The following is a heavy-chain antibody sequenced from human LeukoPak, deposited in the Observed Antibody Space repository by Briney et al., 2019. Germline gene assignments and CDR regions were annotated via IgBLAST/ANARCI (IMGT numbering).Heavy chain of an antibody. J-gene: IGHJ3*02. CDR2: IYTSGST. D-gene: IGHD6-19*01. CDR1: GGSISSYY. Sequence: SETLSLTCTVSGGSISSYYWSWIRQPAGKGLEWIGRIYTSGSTNYNPSLKSRVTISVDTSKNQFSLKLSSVTAADTAVYYCARARRIAVATDAFDIWGQGSMVTVSS. V-gene: IGHV4-4*07. CDR3: ARARRIAVATDAFDI.